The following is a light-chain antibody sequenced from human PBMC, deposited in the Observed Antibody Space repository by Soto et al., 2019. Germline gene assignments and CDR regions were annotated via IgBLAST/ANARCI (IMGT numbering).Light chain of an antibody. CDR3: AAWDDSLNGVYV. Sequence: QSVLTQPPSASGAPGQRVTISCSGSGSNIGSNPVTWYQQLPRTAPKLLIYSNNQRPSGVPDRFSGSKSGTSASLAISGLQSEDEADYYCAAWDDSLNGVYVFGTGTKITVL. CDR2: SNN. CDR1: GSNIGSNP. J-gene: IGLJ1*01. V-gene: IGLV1-44*01.